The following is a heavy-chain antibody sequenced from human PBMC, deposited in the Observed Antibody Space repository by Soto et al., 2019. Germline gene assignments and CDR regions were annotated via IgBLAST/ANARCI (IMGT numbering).Heavy chain of an antibody. Sequence: QVQLLSSGPEGRNLGSWGKFSVKALEGPLNGYVFSGVRRAVGKGLEWMGGIITAFGPGIYAQKFQGRVTITADESTKTAYMDLNSLRSEDTAVYYCAAGGSWARLDNWGQGTLVTVSS. CDR3: AAGGSWARLDN. D-gene: IGHD6-13*01. CDR2: IITAFGPG. J-gene: IGHJ4*02. CDR1: EGPLNGYV. V-gene: IGHV1-69*01.